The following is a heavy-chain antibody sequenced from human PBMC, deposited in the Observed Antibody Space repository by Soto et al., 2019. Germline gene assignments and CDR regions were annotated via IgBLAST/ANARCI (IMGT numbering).Heavy chain of an antibody. CDR2: INPSGGST. D-gene: IGHD3-22*01. Sequence: ASVKFSCKASGYTFTSYGISWVRQAPGQGLEWMGIINPSGGSTSYAQKFQGRVTMTRDTSTSTVYMELSSLRSEDTAVYYCARDRWDSSGTPRYGMDVWGQGTTVTVSS. V-gene: IGHV1-46*01. CDR3: ARDRWDSSGTPRYGMDV. CDR1: GYTFTSYG. J-gene: IGHJ6*02.